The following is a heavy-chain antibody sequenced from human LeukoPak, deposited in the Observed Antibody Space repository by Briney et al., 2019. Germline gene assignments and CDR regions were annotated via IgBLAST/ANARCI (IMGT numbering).Heavy chain of an antibody. CDR2: INPNSGGT. J-gene: IGHJ4*02. CDR3: ARDGYCSSTSCSGPADY. D-gene: IGHD2-2*03. V-gene: IGHV1-2*02. Sequence: ASVKVSCKPSGYTFTGYYMHWVRQAPGQGLEWMGWINPNSGGTNYAQKFQGRVTMTRDTSISTAYMELSRLRSDDTAVYYCARDGYCSSTSCSGPADYWGQGTLATVSS. CDR1: GYTFTGYY.